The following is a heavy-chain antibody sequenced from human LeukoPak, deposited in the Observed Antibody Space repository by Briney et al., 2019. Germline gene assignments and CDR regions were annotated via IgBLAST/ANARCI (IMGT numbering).Heavy chain of an antibody. V-gene: IGHV3-30*04. Sequence: GRSLRLSCAAPGFTFSSYAMHWVRQPPGKGLEWVAVISHDGSNKYYADSVKGRFTISRDNSKNMLYLQMGSLRPDDTAVYYCARDPSGDYYFDYWGQGTLVTVSS. CDR2: ISHDGSNK. CDR1: GFTFSSYA. J-gene: IGHJ4*02. D-gene: IGHD4-17*01. CDR3: ARDPSGDYYFDY.